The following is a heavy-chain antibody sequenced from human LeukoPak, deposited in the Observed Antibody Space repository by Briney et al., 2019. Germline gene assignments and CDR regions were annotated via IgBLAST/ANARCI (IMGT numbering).Heavy chain of an antibody. Sequence: GGSLRLSCVASDGMSWVRQAPGKGLEWLSAIDGNGAKTFYADSGKGRFTISRDNSKNTLYLQMNSLRAEDTAVYYCARGPSGYHNTGGQGTLVTVSS. CDR2: IDGNGAKT. V-gene: IGHV3-23*01. CDR1: DG. D-gene: IGHD5-12*01. CDR3: ARGPSGYHNT. J-gene: IGHJ4*02.